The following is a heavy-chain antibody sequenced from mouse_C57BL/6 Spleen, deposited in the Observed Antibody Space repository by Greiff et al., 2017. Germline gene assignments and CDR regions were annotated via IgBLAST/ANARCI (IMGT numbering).Heavy chain of an antibody. D-gene: IGHD2-3*01. Sequence: QVQLQQPGAELVKPGASVKLSCKASGYTFTSYWMHWVKQRPGQGLEWIGMIHPNSGSTNYNEKFKSKATLTVDKSSSTAYMQLSSLTSEDSAVYYCAGIYDGILRGAMDYWGQGTSVTVSS. J-gene: IGHJ4*01. CDR2: IHPNSGST. CDR1: GYTFTSYW. V-gene: IGHV1-64*01. CDR3: AGIYDGILRGAMDY.